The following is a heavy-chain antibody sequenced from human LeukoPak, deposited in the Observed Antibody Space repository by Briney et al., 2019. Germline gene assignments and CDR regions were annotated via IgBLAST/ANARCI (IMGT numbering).Heavy chain of an antibody. CDR1: GGSINNYY. CDR3: ARGAQHLYYYGMDV. V-gene: IGHV4-4*07. D-gene: IGHD6-13*01. CDR2: IYSSGST. J-gene: IGHJ6*02. Sequence: PSETLSLTCTVSGGSINNYYWNWIRQPAGKGLEWIGRIYSSGSTNYNPSLKSRVTMSVDTSKNQFSLKLSSVTAADTAVYYCARGAQHLYYYGMDVWGQGTTVTVSS.